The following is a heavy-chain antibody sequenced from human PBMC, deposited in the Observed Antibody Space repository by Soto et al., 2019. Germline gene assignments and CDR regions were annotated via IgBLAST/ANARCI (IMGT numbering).Heavy chain of an antibody. V-gene: IGHV1-69*13. CDR3: ARDHPPYNWNDLLAVDI. D-gene: IGHD1-1*01. Sequence: SVKVSCKVSGGTFSSYAISWVRQAPGQGLEWMGGIIPIFGTANYAQKFQGRVTITADESTSTAYMELSSLRSEDTAVYYCARDHPPYNWNDLLAVDIWGQGTMVTVSS. J-gene: IGHJ3*02. CDR2: IIPIFGTA. CDR1: GGTFSSYA.